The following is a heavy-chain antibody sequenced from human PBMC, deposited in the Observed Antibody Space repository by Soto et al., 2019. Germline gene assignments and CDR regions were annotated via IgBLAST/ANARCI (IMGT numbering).Heavy chain of an antibody. Sequence: EVQLVESGGGLVQPGESLRLSCAASGFTFSTYEMNWVRQAPGRGLEWVAYISGRGTSIFYADSVKGRFSISRDNDNDSVSLLMNNLRVDDTAVYHCARDRGDNTGWYGGALDVWGQGTLVTVSS. CDR1: GFTFSTYE. J-gene: IGHJ4*02. D-gene: IGHD2-15*01. V-gene: IGHV3-48*03. CDR2: ISGRGTSI. CDR3: ARDRGDNTGWYGGALDV.